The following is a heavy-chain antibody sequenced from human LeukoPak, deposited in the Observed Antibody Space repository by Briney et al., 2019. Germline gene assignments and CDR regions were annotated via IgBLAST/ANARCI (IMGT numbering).Heavy chain of an antibody. J-gene: IGHJ3*02. Sequence: GGSLRLSCAASGFTFSSYGMHWVRQAPGKGLEWVAVIWYDGSNKYYADSVKGRFTISRDNSKNTLYLQMNSLRAEDTAVYYCARDSRLRAAFHIWGQGTMVTVSS. CDR3: ARDSRLRAAFHI. CDR1: GFTFSSYG. D-gene: IGHD5-12*01. V-gene: IGHV3-33*01. CDR2: IWYDGSNK.